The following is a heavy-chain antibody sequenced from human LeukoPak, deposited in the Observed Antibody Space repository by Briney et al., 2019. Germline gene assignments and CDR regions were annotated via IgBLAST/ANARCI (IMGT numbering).Heavy chain of an antibody. CDR3: AKDHASCAPPGDY. V-gene: IGHV3-30*18. CDR2: ISHDGSNK. D-gene: IGHD2-2*01. Sequence: GGSLRLSCAASGFTFSSYGMHWVRQAPGKGLEWVAVISHDGSNKYYADSVKGRFTISRENSKNTLFLQMNSLRPEHTAVYYCAKDHASCAPPGDYWGQGTLVTVSS. J-gene: IGHJ4*02. CDR1: GFTFSSYG.